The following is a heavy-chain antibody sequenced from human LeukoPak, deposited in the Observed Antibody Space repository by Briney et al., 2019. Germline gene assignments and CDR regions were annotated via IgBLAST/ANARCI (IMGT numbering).Heavy chain of an antibody. J-gene: IGHJ3*02. CDR3: ARDTRPYCSGGSCYGSFDI. CDR2: ISYDGSNK. Sequence: PGRSLRLSCAASGFTFSSYAMHWVRQAPGKGLEWVAVISYDGSNKYYADSVKGRFTISRDNSKNTLYLQMNSLRAEDTAVYYCARDTRPYCSGGSCYGSFDIWGQGTMVTVSS. CDR1: GFTFSSYA. V-gene: IGHV3-30*04. D-gene: IGHD2-15*01.